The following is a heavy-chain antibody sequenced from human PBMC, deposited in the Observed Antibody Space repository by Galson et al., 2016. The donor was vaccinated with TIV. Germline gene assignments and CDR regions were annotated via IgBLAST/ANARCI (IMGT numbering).Heavy chain of an antibody. CDR1: GFTFSSYT. V-gene: IGHV3-30-3*01. Sequence: SLRLSCAASGFTFSSYTFHWVRQTPGKGLEWVAIISHDGNNKDVADSVQGRFTISRDSSKNTVYLQMNNLRPEDTALYVCTRDGRGNWKYVDYLDYWGQGTLVTVSS. CDR2: ISHDGNNK. J-gene: IGHJ4*02. CDR3: TRDGRGNWKYVDYLDY. D-gene: IGHD1-7*01.